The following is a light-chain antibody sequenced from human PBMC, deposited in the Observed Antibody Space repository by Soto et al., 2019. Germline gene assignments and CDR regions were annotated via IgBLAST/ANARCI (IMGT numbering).Light chain of an antibody. CDR3: VAWDDSLNGLV. V-gene: IGLV1-44*01. J-gene: IGLJ2*01. Sequence: QSVLTQPPSASGTPGQRVTISCSGSISNIGSNTVNWYQQLPGTAPKLLIYINNQRPSGVPDRFSGSKSGTSASLAISGLQSEDEADYYCVAWDDSLNGLVFGGGTKLTVL. CDR1: ISNIGSNT. CDR2: INN.